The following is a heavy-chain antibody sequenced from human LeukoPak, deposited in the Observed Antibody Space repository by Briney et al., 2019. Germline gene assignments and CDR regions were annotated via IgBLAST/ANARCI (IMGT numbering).Heavy chain of an antibody. V-gene: IGHV3-33*01. CDR1: GFSFSNYG. CDR2: RWFDDSNK. D-gene: IGHD5-24*01. CDR3: ARGPRPTDGFDI. J-gene: IGHJ3*02. Sequence: PGGSLRLSCAASGFSFSNYGTHWVRQAPGKGLEWVAVRWFDDSNKYYADSVKGRFTISRDNSKNTVYLQMNSLRVEDTAIYYCARGPRPTDGFDIWGQGTMVTVSS.